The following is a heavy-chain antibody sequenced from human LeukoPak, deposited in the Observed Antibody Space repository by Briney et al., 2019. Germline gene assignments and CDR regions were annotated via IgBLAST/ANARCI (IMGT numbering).Heavy chain of an antibody. J-gene: IGHJ5*02. CDR1: GFTFSNFA. CDR3: AKGAAAGKVDWFDP. D-gene: IGHD6-13*01. Sequence: GGSLRLSCAASGFTFSNFAMLWVRQAPGTGLQWVSTITGYGATFYADSVRGRFTIFRDTSMNTLFLQMNSLGAEDTAVYYCAKGAAAGKVDWFDPWGQGTLVTVSS. V-gene: IGHV3-23*01. CDR2: ITGYGAT.